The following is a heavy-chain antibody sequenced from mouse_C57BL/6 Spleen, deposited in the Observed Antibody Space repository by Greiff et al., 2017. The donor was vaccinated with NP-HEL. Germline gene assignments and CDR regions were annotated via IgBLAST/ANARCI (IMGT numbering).Heavy chain of an antibody. D-gene: IGHD2-1*01. CDR3: ARSGGKVYYFDY. CDR1: GYTFTDYY. CDR2: INPNNGGT. V-gene: IGHV1-26*01. J-gene: IGHJ2*01. Sequence: VQLQQSGPELVKPGASVKISCKASGYTFTDYYMNWVKQSHGKSLEWIGDINPNNGGTSYNQKFKGKATLTVDKSSSTAYMELRSLTSEDSAVYYCARSGGKVYYFDYWGQGTTLTVSS.